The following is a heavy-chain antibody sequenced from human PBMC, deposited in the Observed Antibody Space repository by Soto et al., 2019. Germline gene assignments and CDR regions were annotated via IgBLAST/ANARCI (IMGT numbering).Heavy chain of an antibody. V-gene: IGHV4-30-4*01. D-gene: IGHD3-22*01. J-gene: IGHJ4*02. CDR3: ASAPTNFYDTSGYFGIHY. CDR2: ISYSGST. CDR1: GGSISSGDYY. Sequence: PSETLSLTCTVSGGSISSGDYYWNWIRQPPGKGLEWIGYISYSGSTYYNPSLKSRLTISVDTSKNHFSLRLSSVTAADTAVYYCASAPTNFYDTSGYFGIHYWGQGTLVTVS.